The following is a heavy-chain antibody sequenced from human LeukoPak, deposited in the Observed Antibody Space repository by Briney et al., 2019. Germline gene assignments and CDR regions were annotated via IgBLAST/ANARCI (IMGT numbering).Heavy chain of an antibody. J-gene: IGHJ4*02. CDR1: GFTVSSNF. CDR3: AKTPRGSGYYYFDY. D-gene: IGHD3-3*01. Sequence: PGGSLRLSCAASGFTVSSNFMSWVRQAPGKGLEWVSVIYSGGSTYYADSVKGRFTISRDNSKNTLYLQMNSLRAEDTAVYYCAKTPRGSGYYYFDYWGQGTLVTVSS. CDR2: IYSGGST. V-gene: IGHV3-66*01.